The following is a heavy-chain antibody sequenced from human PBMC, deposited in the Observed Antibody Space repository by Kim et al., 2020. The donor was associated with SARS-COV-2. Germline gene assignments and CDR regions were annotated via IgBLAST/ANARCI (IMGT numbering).Heavy chain of an antibody. V-gene: IGHV3-30-3*01. CDR3: ARETRVRGYSYGYRDYYYGMDV. D-gene: IGHD5-18*01. J-gene: IGHJ6*02. CDR1: GFTFNSYA. CDR2: ISYDGSNK. Sequence: GGSLRLSCAASGFTFNSYAMQWVRQAPGKGLEWVSVISYDGSNKYYADSVKGRFTISRDNPKKTLYLQMNSLRPEDTAVYYCARETRVRGYSYGYRDYYYGMDVWGQGTTVTVSS.